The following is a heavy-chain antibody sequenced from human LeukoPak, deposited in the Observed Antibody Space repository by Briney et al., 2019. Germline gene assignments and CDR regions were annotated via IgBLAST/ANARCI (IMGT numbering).Heavy chain of an antibody. Sequence: ASVKVSCKASGYTFTGYYMHWVRQAPGQGLEWMGWINPNSGGTNYAQKFQGRVTMTRDTSISTAHMELSRLRSDDTAVYYCARFSDYGDCFDYWGQGTLVTVSS. D-gene: IGHD4-17*01. J-gene: IGHJ4*02. CDR3: ARFSDYGDCFDY. V-gene: IGHV1-2*02. CDR2: INPNSGGT. CDR1: GYTFTGYY.